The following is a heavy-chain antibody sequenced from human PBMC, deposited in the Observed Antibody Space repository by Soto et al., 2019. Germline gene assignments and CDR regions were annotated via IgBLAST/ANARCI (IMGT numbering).Heavy chain of an antibody. J-gene: IGHJ4*02. CDR1: GFTFRSYV. D-gene: IGHD3-16*01. V-gene: IGHV3-30*19. CDR3: ARWGTTGGLDV. Sequence: QVQLVESGGGVVQPGTSLRLSCVGSGFTFRSYVIHWVRQAPGKGLEWVALTSYDGTNKFYDDSVKGRFTISRDNSRNTVDLQMDSLRLEDTTLYYCARWGTTGGLDVWGQGTLVSVSS. CDR2: TSYDGTNK.